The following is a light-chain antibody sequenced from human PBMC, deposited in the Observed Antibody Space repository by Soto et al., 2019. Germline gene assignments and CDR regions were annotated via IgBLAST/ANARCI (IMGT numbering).Light chain of an antibody. CDR1: SPNIGSNT. CDR3: AAWDDSLNGQVV. J-gene: IGLJ2*01. Sequence: QSVLTQPPSASGTPGQRVTISCSGSSPNIGSNTVNWYQQLPGTAPKLVMYSNNQRPSGVPDRFSGSKSGTSASLAISGLQPDDEADYDCAAWDDSLNGQVVFGGGTKLTVL. V-gene: IGLV1-44*01. CDR2: SNN.